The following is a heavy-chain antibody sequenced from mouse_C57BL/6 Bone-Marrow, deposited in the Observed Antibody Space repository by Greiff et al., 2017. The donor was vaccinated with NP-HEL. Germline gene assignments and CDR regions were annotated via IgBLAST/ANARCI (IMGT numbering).Heavy chain of an antibody. D-gene: IGHD1-1*01. J-gene: IGHJ2*01. CDR1: GYSFTSYY. CDR2: IYPGSGNT. Sequence: QVQLKESGPELVKPGASVKISCKASGYSFTSYYIHWVKQRPGQGLEWIGWIYPGSGNTKYNEKFKGKATLTADTSSSTAYMQLSSLTSEDSAVYYCASPYYYGSSYFDYWGQGTTLTVSS. CDR3: ASPYYYGSSYFDY. V-gene: IGHV1-66*01.